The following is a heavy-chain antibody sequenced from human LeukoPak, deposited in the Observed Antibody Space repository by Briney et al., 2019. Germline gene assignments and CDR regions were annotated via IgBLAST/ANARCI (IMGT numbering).Heavy chain of an antibody. CDR2: ISVSGGST. CDR1: VFTFRSYA. Sequence: GGCPRLSPVAPVFTFRSYAMSWVRQAPGKGLEWVSAISVSGGSTYYADSVKGRFTISRDNSKNTLYLLMNTLTDEDTPVYYCAKPPREGAAAGTWNWGHGTLGTVSS. V-gene: IGHV3-23*01. J-gene: IGHJ4*03. D-gene: IGHD6-13*01. CDR3: AKPPREGAAAGTWN.